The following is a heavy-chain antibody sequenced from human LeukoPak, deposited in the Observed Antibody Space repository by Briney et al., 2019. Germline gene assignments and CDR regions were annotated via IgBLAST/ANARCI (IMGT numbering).Heavy chain of an antibody. V-gene: IGHV1-2*02. Sequence: GASVKVSCKASGYTFTGYYMHWVRQAPGQGLEWMGWINPNSGGTNYAQKFQGRVTMTRDTSISTAYMELSRLRSDDTAVYYCARGRRIVLMVYAQDYWGQGTLVTVSS. CDR2: INPNSGGT. CDR1: GYTFTGYY. CDR3: ARGRRIVLMVYAQDY. J-gene: IGHJ4*02. D-gene: IGHD2-8*01.